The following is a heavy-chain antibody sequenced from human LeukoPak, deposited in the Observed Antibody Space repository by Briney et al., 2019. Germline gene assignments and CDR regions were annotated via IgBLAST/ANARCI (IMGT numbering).Heavy chain of an antibody. CDR1: GFTVSSNS. Sequence: GGSLRLSCTVSGFTVSSNSMSWVRQAPGKGLEWVSFIYSDNTHYSDSVKGRFTISRDNSKNTLYLQMNSLRAEDTAVYYCAKSGYSGYDFWGQGTLVTVSS. J-gene: IGHJ4*02. V-gene: IGHV3-66*03. CDR2: IYSDNT. CDR3: AKSGYSGYDF. D-gene: IGHD5-12*01.